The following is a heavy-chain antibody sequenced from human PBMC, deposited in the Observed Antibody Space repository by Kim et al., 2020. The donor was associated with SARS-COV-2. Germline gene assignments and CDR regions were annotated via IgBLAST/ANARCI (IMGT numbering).Heavy chain of an antibody. D-gene: IGHD2-2*01. CDR1: GGSISSGSYY. V-gene: IGHV4-61*02. CDR3: ARDRSLGHCSSTSCYASYYYGMDV. CDR2: IYTSGST. J-gene: IGHJ6*02. Sequence: SETLSLTCTVSGGSISSGSYYWSWIRQPAGKGLEWIGRIYTSGSTNYNPSLKSRVTISVDTSKNQFSLKLSSVTAADTAVYYCARDRSLGHCSSTSCYASYYYGMDVWGQGTTVTVSS.